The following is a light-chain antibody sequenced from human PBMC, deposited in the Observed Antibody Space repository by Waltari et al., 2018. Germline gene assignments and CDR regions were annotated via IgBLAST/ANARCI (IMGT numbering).Light chain of an antibody. CDR2: DAS. V-gene: IGKV3-11*01. CDR1: QSVSSY. CDR3: QQRSNLPYT. Sequence: EIVLTQSPATLSLSPGDRATLSCRASQSVSSYLAWYQQKPGQAPRLLIYDASNRATGIPARFSGSGSGTDFTLTISSLEPEDFAVYYCQQRSNLPYTFGQGTKLEIK. J-gene: IGKJ2*01.